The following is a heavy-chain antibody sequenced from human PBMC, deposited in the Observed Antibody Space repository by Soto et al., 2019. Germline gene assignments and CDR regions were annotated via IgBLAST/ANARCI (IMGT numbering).Heavy chain of an antibody. CDR3: AAGPSSGRLMYGYFQH. J-gene: IGHJ1*01. CDR1: GFTFTSSA. CDR2: IVVGSGNT. V-gene: IGHV1-58*01. Sequence: QMQLVQSGPEVKKPGTSVKVSCKASGFTFTSSAVQWVRQARGQRLEWIGWIVVGSGNTNYAQKFQERVTITRDMSTSTAYMELSSLRSEDTAVYYCAAGPSSGRLMYGYFQHWGQGTLVTVSS. D-gene: IGHD1-26*01.